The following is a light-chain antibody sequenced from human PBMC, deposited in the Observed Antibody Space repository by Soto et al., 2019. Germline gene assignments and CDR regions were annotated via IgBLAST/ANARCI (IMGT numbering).Light chain of an antibody. CDR2: DVI. Sequence: QSVLTQPASVSGSPGQSITISCTGTGSDIGGYNYVSWYQQHPGKAPKLMIYDVINRPSGVSNRFSGSKSGNTASLTISGLQAEDEADYYCNSYTSSSTPFVSGTGTKVTVL. V-gene: IGLV2-14*01. J-gene: IGLJ1*01. CDR3: NSYTSSSTPFV. CDR1: GSDIGGYNY.